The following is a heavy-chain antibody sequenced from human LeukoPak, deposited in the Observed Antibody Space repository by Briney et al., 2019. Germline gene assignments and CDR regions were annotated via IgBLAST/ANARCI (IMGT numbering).Heavy chain of an antibody. CDR3: AHSSSSGYYPHEYFQH. CDR2: IYWHNEK. CDR1: GFSLSTSGVG. Sequence: KASGPTLVNPTQTLTLTCTFSGFSLSTSGVGVGWVRQPPGKALEWHALIYWHNEKRYRPSLKSRLTITKDTSKNQLVLTMTNMDPVDTATYYCAHSSSSGYYPHEYFQHCGQGTLVTVSS. D-gene: IGHD3-22*01. V-gene: IGHV2-5*01. J-gene: IGHJ1*01.